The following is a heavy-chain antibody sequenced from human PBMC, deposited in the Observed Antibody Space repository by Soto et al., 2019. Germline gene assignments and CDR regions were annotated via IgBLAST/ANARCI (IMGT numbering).Heavy chain of an antibody. CDR3: AKAYTAMAPYYYGMDV. V-gene: IGHV3-9*01. CDR2: ISWNSGSI. D-gene: IGHD5-18*01. J-gene: IGHJ6*02. Sequence: GGSLRLSCAASGFTFDDYAMHWVRQAPGKGLEWVSGISWNSGSIGYADSVKGRFTISRDNAKNSLYLQMNSLRAEDTALYYCAKAYTAMAPYYYGMDVWGQGTTVTV. CDR1: GFTFDDYA.